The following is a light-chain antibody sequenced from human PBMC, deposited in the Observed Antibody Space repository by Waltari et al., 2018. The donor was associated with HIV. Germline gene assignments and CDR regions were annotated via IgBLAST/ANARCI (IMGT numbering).Light chain of an antibody. CDR2: LGS. Sequence: IVMTQSPLSLLVSPGEPASISCRSRQSLLYSNGHTYLGWFLQKPGQSPQLLIYLGSNRASGVPDRFSAIASDTDFTLKISRVEAEDVGVYYCIQTLQTPFTFGPGTKVHIK. CDR1: QSLLYSNGHTY. CDR3: IQTLQTPFT. J-gene: IGKJ3*01. V-gene: IGKV2-28*01.